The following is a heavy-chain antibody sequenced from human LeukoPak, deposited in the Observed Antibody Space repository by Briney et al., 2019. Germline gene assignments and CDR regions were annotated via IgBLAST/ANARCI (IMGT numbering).Heavy chain of an antibody. Sequence: SGGSLRLSCAASGFSFTNYAMHWVRQAPGKGLEWVAKISFDGSDKNYADSVKGRFTISRDNSNNTLYLQMNSLRSEDTAVFYCVKGGYQLLPEAYFDYWGQGTLVTVSS. V-gene: IGHV3-30*18. CDR2: ISFDGSDK. J-gene: IGHJ4*02. D-gene: IGHD2-2*01. CDR1: GFSFTNYA. CDR3: VKGGYQLLPEAYFDY.